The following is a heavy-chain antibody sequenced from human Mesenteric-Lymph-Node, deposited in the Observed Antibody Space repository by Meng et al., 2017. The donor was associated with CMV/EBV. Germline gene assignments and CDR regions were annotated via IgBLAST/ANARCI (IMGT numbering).Heavy chain of an antibody. CDR1: GGSISHYY. Sequence: SETLSLTCTVSGGSISHYYWSWIRQPPKKGLEWIGEINHSGTTYYNPSLKSRVTISVDTSKNQFSLKLSSVTAADTALYYCARHRSRMGSAGLIDYWGQGPLVTVSS. V-gene: IGHV4-59*04. D-gene: IGHD6-13*01. CDR2: INHSGTT. CDR3: ARHRSRMGSAGLIDY. J-gene: IGHJ4*02.